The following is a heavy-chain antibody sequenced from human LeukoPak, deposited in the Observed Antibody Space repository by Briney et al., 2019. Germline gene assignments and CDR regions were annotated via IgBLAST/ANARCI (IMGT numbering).Heavy chain of an antibody. J-gene: IGHJ5*02. CDR2: INHSGST. CDR1: GGSFSGYY. D-gene: IGHD3-22*01. CDR3: ARGSPFYYDSSGYYGNWFDP. Sequence: SETLSLTCAVYGGSFSGYYWSWIRQPPGKGLEWIGEINHSGSTNYNPSLKSRVTISVDRSKNQFSLKLSSVTAADTAVYYCARGSPFYYDSSGYYGNWFDPWGQGTLVTVSS. V-gene: IGHV4-34*01.